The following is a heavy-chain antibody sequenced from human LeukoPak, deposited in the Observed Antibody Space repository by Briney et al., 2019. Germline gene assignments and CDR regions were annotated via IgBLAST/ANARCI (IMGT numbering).Heavy chain of an antibody. CDR2: ISTTGSDI. D-gene: IGHD6-19*01. CDR3: AREVTGYKSGQKYSWFDP. Sequence: GGSLKLSCAASGFTFSNFGMSWVRQAPGKGLEWASSISTTGSDIYYADSVRGRFTISRDNAKNSLYLQMTSLRVEDTAVYYCAREVTGYKSGQKYSWFDPWGQGTLVTVSS. J-gene: IGHJ5*02. CDR1: GFTFSNFG. V-gene: IGHV3-21*06.